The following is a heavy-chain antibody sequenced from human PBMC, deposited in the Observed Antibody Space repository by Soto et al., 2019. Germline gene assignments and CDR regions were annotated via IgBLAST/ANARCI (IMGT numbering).Heavy chain of an antibody. Sequence: QVQLVQSGAEVKKPGASVKVSCKASGYTFTDYYMHWVRQAPGQGLEWMGIISPSGGSTYAQKFRGRVTETRDTSTSTVYMELSSLRSEDTAVYYCARDGSSDWLTWFDPWGQGTLVTVSS. V-gene: IGHV1-46*01. CDR3: ARDGSSDWLTWFDP. CDR2: ISPSGGST. CDR1: GYTFTDYY. D-gene: IGHD6-19*01. J-gene: IGHJ5*02.